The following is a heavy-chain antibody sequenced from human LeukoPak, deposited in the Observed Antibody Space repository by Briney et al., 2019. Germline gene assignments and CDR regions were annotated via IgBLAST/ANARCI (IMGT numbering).Heavy chain of an antibody. V-gene: IGHV3-11*01. J-gene: IGHJ4*02. CDR2: ISGSGSTI. Sequence: PGGSLRLSCAASGFTFSDYYMSWLRQAPGKGLEWVSYISGSGSTIYYADSVEGRFTISRENAKNLLYLPMNSLRADDTAVYYCARLAGAYSHPYDYWGQGTLVTVSS. D-gene: IGHD4/OR15-4a*01. CDR3: ARLAGAYSHPYDY. CDR1: GFTFSDYY.